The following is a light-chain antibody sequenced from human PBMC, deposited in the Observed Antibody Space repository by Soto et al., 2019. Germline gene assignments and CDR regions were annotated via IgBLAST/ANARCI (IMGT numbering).Light chain of an antibody. CDR2: DAS. J-gene: IGKJ1*01. Sequence: DIQMTQSPSTLSASVGDRVTITCRASQSISSWLAWYQQKPGKAPKLLIYDASSLESGVPSRFSGSGSGTEFTLTISSLQPDDFAPYYCQQYXSYSGTFGQETKV. CDR3: QQYXSYSGT. V-gene: IGKV1-5*01. CDR1: QSISSW.